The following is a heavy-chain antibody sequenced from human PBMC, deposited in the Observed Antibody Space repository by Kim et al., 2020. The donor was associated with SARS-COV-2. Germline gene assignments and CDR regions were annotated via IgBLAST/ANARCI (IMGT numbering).Heavy chain of an antibody. D-gene: IGHD6-19*01. J-gene: IGHJ5*02. CDR2: ISSNGGST. V-gene: IGHV3-64D*09. Sequence: GGSLRLSCSASGFTFSSYAMHWVRQAPGKGLEYVSAISSNGGSTYYADSVKGRFTISRDNSKNTLYLQMSSLRAEDTAVYYCVKEYSSGWYIGDWFDPWGQGTLVTVSS. CDR3: VKEYSSGWYIGDWFDP. CDR1: GFTFSSYA.